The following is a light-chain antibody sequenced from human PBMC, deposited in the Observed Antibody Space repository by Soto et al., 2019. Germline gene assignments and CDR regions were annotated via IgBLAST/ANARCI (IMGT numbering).Light chain of an antibody. CDR1: SDVVGNYNL. Sequence: QSVLTQPASVSGSPGQSITISCTGTSDVVGNYNLVSWYQQHPGKAPKLIIYDNNKRPSGIPDRFSGSRSGTSATLAITGLQTGDEADYICGTWDTTMSGLLFGGGTKLTVL. CDR2: DNN. CDR3: GTWDTTMSGLL. J-gene: IGLJ2*01. V-gene: IGLV2-14*02.